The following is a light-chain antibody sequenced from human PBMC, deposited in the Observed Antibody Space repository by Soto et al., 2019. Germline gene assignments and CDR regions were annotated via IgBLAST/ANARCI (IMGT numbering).Light chain of an antibody. CDR2: DVN. V-gene: IGLV2-14*03. CDR3: SSYTNTNSVV. Sequence: QSALTQPASVSGSPGQSITISCTGTSSDVGAYNWVAWYQQHPCKAPKLLICDVNNRPSGVSNRFSGAKSCNTASLTISGLQAENEGDYYCSSYTNTNSVVFGGGTKLTVL. J-gene: IGLJ3*02. CDR1: SSDVGAYNW.